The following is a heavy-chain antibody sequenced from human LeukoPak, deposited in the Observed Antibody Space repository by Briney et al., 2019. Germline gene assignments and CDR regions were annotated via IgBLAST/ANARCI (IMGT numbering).Heavy chain of an antibody. CDR2: INPST. J-gene: IGHJ3*01. V-gene: IGHV1-46*01. Sequence: ASVKVSCKASGYTFTSYYIHWVRQAPGQGLEWMGIINPSTTYAQKFQGRVTMTRDMSTSTVYMELSSLRSEDTAVYYCARGRGCSGGSCYEEDAFDVWGQGTMVTVSS. CDR3: ARGRGCSGGSCYEEDAFDV. D-gene: IGHD2-15*01. CDR1: GYTFTSYY.